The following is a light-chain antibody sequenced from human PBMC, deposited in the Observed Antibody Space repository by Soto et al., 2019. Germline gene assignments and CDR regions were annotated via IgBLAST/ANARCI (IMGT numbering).Light chain of an antibody. CDR1: QSVSSY. CDR2: DAS. V-gene: IGKV3-11*01. J-gene: IGKJ4*01. Sequence: ESMLTQSPGTLSLSPGERATLSCRASQSVSSYLAWYQQKPGQAPRLRIYDASNRATAIPARFSGSGSGTDFTLTISSLEPEDFAVYYCQQRSNWPLTFGGGPKVEIK. CDR3: QQRSNWPLT.